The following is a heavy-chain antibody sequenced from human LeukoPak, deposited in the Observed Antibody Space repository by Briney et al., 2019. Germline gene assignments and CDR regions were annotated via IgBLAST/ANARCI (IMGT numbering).Heavy chain of an antibody. CDR1: GGSFSGYY. Sequence: SETLSLTCAVYGGSFSGYYWSWIRQPPGKGLEWIGEINHSGSTNYNPSLKSRVTISVDTSKNPFSLKLSSVTAADTAVYYCARGRNGSGSFVWGSYRPFDYWGQGTLVTVSS. CDR3: ARGRNGSGSFVWGSYRPFDY. CDR2: INHSGST. D-gene: IGHD3-16*02. J-gene: IGHJ4*02. V-gene: IGHV4-34*01.